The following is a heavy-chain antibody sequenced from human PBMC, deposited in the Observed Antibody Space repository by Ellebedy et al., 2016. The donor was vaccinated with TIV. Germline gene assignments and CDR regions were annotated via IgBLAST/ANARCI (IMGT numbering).Heavy chain of an antibody. J-gene: IGHJ4*02. CDR1: GFTFSSYG. CDR3: ARDNDPRRYFDY. CDR2: IWYDGSNK. V-gene: IGHV3-33*01. Sequence: GGSLRLSCAASGFTFSSYGMHRVRQAPGKGLEWVAVIWYDGSNKYYADSVKGRFTISRDNSKNTLYLQMNSLRAEDTAVYYCARDNDPRRYFDYWGQGTLVTVSS.